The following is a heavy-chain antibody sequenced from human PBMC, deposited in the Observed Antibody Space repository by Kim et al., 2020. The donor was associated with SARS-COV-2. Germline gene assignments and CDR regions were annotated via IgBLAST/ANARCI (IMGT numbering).Heavy chain of an antibody. CDR2: INPNSGGT. V-gene: IGHV1-2*06. CDR3: ARDNNWIHYWDYYYYGMDV. D-gene: IGHD1-1*01. Sequence: ASVKVSCKASGYTFTGYYMHWVRQAPGQGLEWMRRINPNSGGTNYAQKFQGRVTMTRDTSISTAYMELSRLRSDDTAVYYCARDNNWIHYWDYYYYGMDVWGQGTTVTVSS. J-gene: IGHJ6*02. CDR1: GYTFTGYY.